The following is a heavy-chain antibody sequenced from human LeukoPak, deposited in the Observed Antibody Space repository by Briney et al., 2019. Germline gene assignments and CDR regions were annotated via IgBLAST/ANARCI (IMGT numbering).Heavy chain of an antibody. CDR2: IRYDGSNK. Sequence: GRSLRLSSAPSAFTFSSHGMHWVRHPPSNGLEWVAFIRYDGSNKYYADSVKGRFTIPRDNSKNTLYLQMNSLRAEDTAVYYCAKDAYGSGSTQDYWGQGTLVTVSS. D-gene: IGHD3-10*01. V-gene: IGHV3-30*02. CDR3: AKDAYGSGSTQDY. J-gene: IGHJ4*02. CDR1: AFTFSSHG.